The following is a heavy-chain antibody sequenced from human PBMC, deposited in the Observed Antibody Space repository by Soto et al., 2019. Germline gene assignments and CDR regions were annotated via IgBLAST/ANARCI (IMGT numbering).Heavy chain of an antibody. D-gene: IGHD3-3*01. CDR1: GYSFTSYW. V-gene: IGHV5-51*01. CDR2: IYPGDSDT. CDR3: ASTTRHYDFWSAPYIRAGYYGMDV. J-gene: IGHJ6*02. Sequence: EVQLVQSGAEVKKPGESLKISCKGSGYSFTSYWIGWVRQMPGKGLEWMGIIYPGDSDTRYSPSFQGQVTISADKSISTAYLQWSSLKASDTAMYYCASTTRHYDFWSAPYIRAGYYGMDVWGQGTTVTVSS.